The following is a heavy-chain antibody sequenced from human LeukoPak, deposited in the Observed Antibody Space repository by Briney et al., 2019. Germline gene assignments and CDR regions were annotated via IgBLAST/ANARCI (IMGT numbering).Heavy chain of an antibody. CDR3: ASRKLGNDY. Sequence: SETLSLTCTVSGYSISSGYYWGWIRQPPGKGLEWIGSIHYSGSTFYNPSLKSRVTISVDTSKNQFSLKLSSVTAADTAVYYCASRKLGNDYWGQGTLVTVSS. V-gene: IGHV4-38-2*02. D-gene: IGHD7-27*01. CDR2: IHYSGST. J-gene: IGHJ4*02. CDR1: GYSISSGYY.